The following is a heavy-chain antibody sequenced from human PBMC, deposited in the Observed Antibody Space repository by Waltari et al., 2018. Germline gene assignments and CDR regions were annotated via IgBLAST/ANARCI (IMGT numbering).Heavy chain of an antibody. V-gene: IGHV4-34*01. CDR1: GRSFTGSY. D-gene: IGHD6-6*01. CDR3: ARGRRVAARPTFDY. CDR2: INHRGFS. J-gene: IGHJ4*02. Sequence: QVQLQQWGAGLLKPSETLFLTCAVYGRSFTGSYWTWIRQPPGKGLESIAEINHRGFSNYNPSLKSRVTISVDTSKNQFSLKLNSLTAADTAVYYCARGRRVAARPTFDYWGQGTLVTVSS.